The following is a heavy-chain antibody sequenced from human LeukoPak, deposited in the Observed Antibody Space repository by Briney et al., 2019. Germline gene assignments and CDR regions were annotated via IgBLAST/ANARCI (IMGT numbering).Heavy chain of an antibody. CDR1: GFTFSNYY. D-gene: IGHD5-18*01. CDR3: ARGDDTAMVDI. CDR2: ISSSGSTI. Sequence: SAGSLRLSCAASGFTFSNYYMSWIRQAPGKGLEWVSYISSSGSTIYYAASVKGRFTISRDKAKNSLYLQMNRLTAADTAVYYCARGDDTAMVDIWGQGKMVTVSS. J-gene: IGHJ3*02. V-gene: IGHV3-11*01.